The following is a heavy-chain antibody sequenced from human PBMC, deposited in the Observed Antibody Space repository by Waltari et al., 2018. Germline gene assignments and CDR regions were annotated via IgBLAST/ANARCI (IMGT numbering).Heavy chain of an antibody. J-gene: IGHJ4*02. Sequence: QVQLVQSGAEVKKPGASVKVSCKASGYTFTSYGISWVRQAPGQGLEWMGWSSAYNGNTNYARNLQGGVTLATDTTTSTAYRELRSLRSDDAAVYYCARPLEGGDYDYFDYWGQGTLVTVSS. CDR2: SSAYNGNT. CDR3: ARPLEGGDYDYFDY. V-gene: IGHV1-18*01. CDR1: GYTFTSYG. D-gene: IGHD4-17*01.